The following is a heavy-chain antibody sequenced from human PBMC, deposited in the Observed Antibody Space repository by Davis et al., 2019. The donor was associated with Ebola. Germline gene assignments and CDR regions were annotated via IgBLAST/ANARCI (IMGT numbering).Heavy chain of an antibody. CDR1: GFNFDLYR. J-gene: IGHJ3*02. CDR2: ISYGGGNK. V-gene: IGHV3-30*03. Sequence: GESLKISCEASGFNFDLYRMHWVRQAPGKGLEWVALISYGGGNKYYADSVKGRFTIASDNSKNQLSLKMNSLRAEDTAVYYCAREARFGTMIVVIGDDAFDIWGQGTMVTVSS. CDR3: AREARFGTMIVVIGDDAFDI. D-gene: IGHD3-22*01.